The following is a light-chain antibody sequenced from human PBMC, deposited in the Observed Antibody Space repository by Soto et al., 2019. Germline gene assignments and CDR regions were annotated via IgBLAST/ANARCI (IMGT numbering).Light chain of an antibody. CDR1: SSNIGAGYD. V-gene: IGLV1-40*01. CDR2: GNN. J-gene: IGLJ2*01. CDR3: SSYAGSKYLV. Sequence: QSALTQPPSVSGAPGQRVTISCTGSSSNIGAGYDVHWYQQLPGTAPKLLIYGNNNRPSGVPDRFSGSKSGNTASLTVSGLQAEDEADYYCSSYAGSKYLVFGGGTKLTVL.